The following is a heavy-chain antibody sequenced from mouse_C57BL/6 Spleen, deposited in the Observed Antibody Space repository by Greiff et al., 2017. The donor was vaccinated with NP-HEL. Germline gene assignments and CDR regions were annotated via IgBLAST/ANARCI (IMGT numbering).Heavy chain of an antibody. Sequence: QVQLQQSGAELVRPGASVTLSCKASGYTFTDYEMHWVRQTPVHGLEWIGAIDPETGGTAYNQKFKGKAILTADKSSSTAYMELRSLTSEDSAVYYCTRAGYYLYFDYWGQGTTLTVSS. D-gene: IGHD2-3*01. V-gene: IGHV1-15*01. CDR2: IDPETGGT. CDR3: TRAGYYLYFDY. CDR1: GYTFTDYE. J-gene: IGHJ2*01.